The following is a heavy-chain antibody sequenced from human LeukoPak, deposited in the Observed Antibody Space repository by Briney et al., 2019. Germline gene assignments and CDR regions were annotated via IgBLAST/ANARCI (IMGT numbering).Heavy chain of an antibody. CDR3: ARAAFWDSSGSNNAEPLGLDY. J-gene: IGHJ4*02. D-gene: IGHD3-22*01. Sequence: SETLSLTCTVSGGSISSYYWSWIRQPPGKGLEWIGYIYYSGSTNYNPSLKSRVTISVDTSKNQFSLQLNSVTPEDTAVYYCARAAFWDSSGSNNAEPLGLDYWGQGTLVTVSS. CDR2: IYYSGST. V-gene: IGHV4-59*12. CDR1: GGSISSYY.